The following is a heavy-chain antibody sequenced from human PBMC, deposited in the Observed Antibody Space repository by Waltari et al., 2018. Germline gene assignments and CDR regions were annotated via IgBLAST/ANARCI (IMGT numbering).Heavy chain of an antibody. J-gene: IGHJ4*02. CDR1: GGSISSGGYY. D-gene: IGHD4-17*01. CDR2: IYYSGST. V-gene: IGHV4-31*03. CDR3: ARVDYGDYLLDY. Sequence: QVQLQESGQGLVKPSQTLSLTCTVSGGSISSGGYYWRWIRQHPGKGLEWIGYIYYSGSTYYNPSLKSRVTISVDTSKNQFSLKLSSVTAADTAVYYCARVDYGDYLLDYWGQGTLVTVSS.